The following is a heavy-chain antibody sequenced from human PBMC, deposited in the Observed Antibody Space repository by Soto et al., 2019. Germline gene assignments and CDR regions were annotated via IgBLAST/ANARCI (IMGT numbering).Heavy chain of an antibody. V-gene: IGHV3-48*03. CDR2: ISSSGTIR. CDR3: AREGSLMLGWFDP. CDR1: GFTFSSCE. Sequence: GGSLRLSCAASGFTFSSCEMNWVRQAPGKGLEWVSYISSSGTIRYYADSVKGRFTISRANAKNSLYLQMNRLRAEDTAVYYCAREGSLMLGWFDPWGQGTLVTVSS. J-gene: IGHJ5*02. D-gene: IGHD2-8*01.